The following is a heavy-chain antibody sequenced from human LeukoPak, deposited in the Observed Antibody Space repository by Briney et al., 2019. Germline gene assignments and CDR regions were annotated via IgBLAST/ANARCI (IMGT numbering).Heavy chain of an antibody. J-gene: IGHJ3*02. Sequence: GGSLRLSCAASGFTFSSYSMNWVRQAPGKGLEWVPSISSSSSYIYYADSVKGRFTISRDNAKNSLYLQMNSLRAEDTAVYYCAREDSCSSTSCYFAFDIWGQGTMVTVSS. V-gene: IGHV3-21*01. D-gene: IGHD2-2*01. CDR3: AREDSCSSTSCYFAFDI. CDR2: ISSSSSYI. CDR1: GFTFSSYS.